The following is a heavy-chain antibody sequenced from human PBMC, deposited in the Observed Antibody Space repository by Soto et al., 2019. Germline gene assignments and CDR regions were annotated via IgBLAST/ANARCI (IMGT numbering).Heavy chain of an antibody. J-gene: IGHJ4*02. CDR3: ARDPNPIAARPVDYFDY. CDR2: ISSSSSYI. CDR1: GFTFSSYS. D-gene: IGHD6-6*01. V-gene: IGHV3-21*01. Sequence: GGSLRLSCAASGFTFSSYSMNWVRQAPGKGLEWVSPISSSSSYIYYADSVKGRFTISRDNAKNSLYLQMNSLRAEDTAVYYCARDPNPIAARPVDYFDYWGQGTLVTVSS.